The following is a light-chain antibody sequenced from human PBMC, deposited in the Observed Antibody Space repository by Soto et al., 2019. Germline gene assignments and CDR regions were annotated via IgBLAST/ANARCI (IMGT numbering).Light chain of an antibody. V-gene: IGKV1-5*03. CDR1: QSISSW. CDR2: KAS. Sequence: DIQMTQSPSTLSASVGDRVTITCRASQSISSWLAWYQQKPGKAPKLLIYKASSLESGVPSRFSGSGSGAEFTLTISSLQPDDFATYYCQQCFWHWTFGQGTKVDIK. CDR3: QQCFWHWT. J-gene: IGKJ1*01.